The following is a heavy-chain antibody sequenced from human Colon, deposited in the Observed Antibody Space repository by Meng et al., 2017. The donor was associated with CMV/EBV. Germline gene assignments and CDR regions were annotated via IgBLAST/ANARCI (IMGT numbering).Heavy chain of an antibody. Sequence: LSCALSGFDFSSHWMHWVRRAPGKGRVWVARINSDGSTIDYADFVKGRFTISRDNAKSTLHLQMNSLGAEDTAVYYCATGYPAHFEHWGQGALVTVSS. CDR3: ATGYPAHFEH. D-gene: IGHD5-18*01. J-gene: IGHJ1*01. CDR1: GFDFSSHW. V-gene: IGHV3-74*01. CDR2: INSDGSTI.